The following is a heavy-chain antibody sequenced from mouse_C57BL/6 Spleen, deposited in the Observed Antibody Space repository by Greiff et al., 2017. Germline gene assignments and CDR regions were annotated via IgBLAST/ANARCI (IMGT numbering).Heavy chain of an antibody. CDR2: ISGGGGNT. CDR3: ARHPTYGNYVYFDY. Sequence: EVKLVESGGGLVKPGGSLKLSCAASGFTFSSYTMSWVRQTPEKRLEWVATISGGGGNTYYPDSVKGRFTISRDNAKNTLYLQMSSLRSEDTALYYCARHPTYGNYVYFDYWGQGTTLTVSS. CDR1: GFTFSSYT. V-gene: IGHV5-9*01. D-gene: IGHD2-1*01. J-gene: IGHJ2*01.